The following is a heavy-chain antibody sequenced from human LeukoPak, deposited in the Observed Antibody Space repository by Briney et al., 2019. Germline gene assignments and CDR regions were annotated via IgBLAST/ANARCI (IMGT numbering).Heavy chain of an antibody. V-gene: IGHV1-24*01. J-gene: IGHJ4*02. CDR1: GYTLTELS. D-gene: IGHD2-15*01. CDR2: FDPEDGET. Sequence: ASVKVSCKVSGYTLTELSMHWVRQAPGKGLEWMGGFDPEDGETIYAQKFQGRVTMTRDTSTSTVYMELSSLRSEDTAVYYCARVPYCSGGSCYLFDYWGQGTLVTVSS. CDR3: ARVPYCSGGSCYLFDY.